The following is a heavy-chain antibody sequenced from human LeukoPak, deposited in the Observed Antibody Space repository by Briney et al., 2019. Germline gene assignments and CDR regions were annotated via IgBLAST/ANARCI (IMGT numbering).Heavy chain of an antibody. Sequence: PSGTLSLTCTVSGGSISTSRHYWGWIRQPPGKGLEWIGSMYYSGSTYYNPSLKSRVTISVDTYKSRFSLKLSSVTAADTAVYYCATTVTTRYYFDYWGQGTLVTVSS. D-gene: IGHD4-17*01. CDR1: GGSISTSRHY. V-gene: IGHV4-39*01. J-gene: IGHJ4*02. CDR3: ATTVTTRYYFDY. CDR2: MYYSGST.